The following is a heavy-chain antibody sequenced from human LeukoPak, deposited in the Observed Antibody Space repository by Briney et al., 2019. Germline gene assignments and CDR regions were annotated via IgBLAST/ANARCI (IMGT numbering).Heavy chain of an antibody. CDR3: ARARIEGAHLRFDAFDI. CDR1: GFTFSSYS. Sequence: GGSLRLSCAASGFTFSSYSMNWVRQAPGKGLEWVSSISSSSSYIYYADSVKGRFTISRDNAKNSLYLQMNSLRAEDTAVYYCARARIEGAHLRFDAFDIWGQGTMVTVSS. D-gene: IGHD1-26*01. CDR2: ISSSSSYI. J-gene: IGHJ3*02. V-gene: IGHV3-21*01.